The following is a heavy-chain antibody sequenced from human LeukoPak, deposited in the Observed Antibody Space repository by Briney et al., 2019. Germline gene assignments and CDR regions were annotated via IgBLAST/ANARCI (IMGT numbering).Heavy chain of an antibody. Sequence: ASVKVSCKASGYTFTSYAMNWVRQAPGQGLEWMGWINTNTGNPTYAQGFTGRFVFSLDTSVSTAYLQISSLKAEDTAVYYCARVPVLLWFGESNWFDPWGQGTLVTVSS. D-gene: IGHD3-10*01. J-gene: IGHJ5*02. CDR3: ARVPVLLWFGESNWFDP. CDR2: INTNTGNP. CDR1: GYTFTSYA. V-gene: IGHV7-4-1*02.